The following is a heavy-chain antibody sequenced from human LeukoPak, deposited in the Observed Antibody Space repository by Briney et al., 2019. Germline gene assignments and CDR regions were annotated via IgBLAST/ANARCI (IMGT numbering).Heavy chain of an antibody. CDR2: ISYDGSNK. CDR3: AKDLEAGSSSYLDY. D-gene: IGHD3-10*01. Sequence: GGSLRLSCAASGFTFSSYGMHWVRQAPGKGLEWVAVISYDGSNKYYADSVKGRFTISRDNSKNTLYLQMNSLRAEDTAMYYCAKDLEAGSSSYLDYWGQGTLVTVSS. V-gene: IGHV3-30*18. J-gene: IGHJ4*02. CDR1: GFTFSSYG.